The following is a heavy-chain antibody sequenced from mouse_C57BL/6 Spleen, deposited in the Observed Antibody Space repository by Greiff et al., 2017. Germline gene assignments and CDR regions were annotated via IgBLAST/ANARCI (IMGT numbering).Heavy chain of an antibody. Sequence: QVQLQQSGAELVRPGTSVKVSCKASGYAFTNYFIAWVKQRPGQGLEWIGLINPGSGGTNYNEKFKGKATLTADKSSSTAYMQLSSLTSEDSAVYFCARGLYYDYDVGYFDVWGTGTTVTVSS. D-gene: IGHD2-4*01. CDR3: ARGLYYDYDVGYFDV. CDR2: INPGSGGT. V-gene: IGHV1-54*01. J-gene: IGHJ1*03. CDR1: GYAFTNYF.